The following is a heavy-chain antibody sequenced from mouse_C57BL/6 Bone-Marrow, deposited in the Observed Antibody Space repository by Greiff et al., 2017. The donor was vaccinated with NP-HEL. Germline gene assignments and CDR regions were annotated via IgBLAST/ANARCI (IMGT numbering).Heavy chain of an antibody. V-gene: IGHV1-4*01. CDR1: GYTFTSYT. CDR3: ARKVFYYYDAMVY. Sequence: VQLQQSGAELARPGASVKMSCKASGYTFTSYTMHWVKQRPGQGLEWIGYINPSSGYTKYNQKFKDKATLTADKSSSTAYMQLSSLTSEDSAVYYCARKVFYYYDAMVYWGQGTSVTVSS. CDR2: INPSSGYT. D-gene: IGHD1-1*01. J-gene: IGHJ4*01.